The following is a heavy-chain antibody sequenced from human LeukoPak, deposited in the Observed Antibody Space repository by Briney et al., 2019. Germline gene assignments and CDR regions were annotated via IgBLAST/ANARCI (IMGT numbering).Heavy chain of an antibody. D-gene: IGHD6-19*01. V-gene: IGHV4-38-2*02. J-gene: IGHJ4*02. CDR2: IYHSGST. CDR3: ARDAIAVAGTGGY. CDR1: GYSISSGYY. Sequence: SETLSLTCTVSGYSISSGYYWGWIRQPPGKGLEWIGSIYHSGSTYYNPSLKSRVTISVDTSKNQFSLKLSSVTAADTAVYYCARDAIAVAGTGGYWGQGTLVTVSS.